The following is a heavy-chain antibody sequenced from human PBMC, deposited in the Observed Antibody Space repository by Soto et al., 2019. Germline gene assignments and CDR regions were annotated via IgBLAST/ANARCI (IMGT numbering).Heavy chain of an antibody. D-gene: IGHD3-10*01. Sequence: SETLSLTCSVSGGSMSEYFWSWIRQSPGKGLEWIGYIYYLGSTDYNPSLKSRVTISVDTSKRQSSLRLTSVTAADTAVYYCARDGYDGSGSPYPAYWGPGTQVTVSS. CDR3: ARDGYDGSGSPYPAY. V-gene: IGHV4-59*01. CDR2: IYYLGST. J-gene: IGHJ4*02. CDR1: GGSMSEYF.